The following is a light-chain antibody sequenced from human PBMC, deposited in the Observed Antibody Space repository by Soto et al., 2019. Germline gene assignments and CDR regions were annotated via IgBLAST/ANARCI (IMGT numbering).Light chain of an antibody. Sequence: DIQLTQSPSSLSPSVGDRVTITCRASHIISDYLSWYQQKPGIAPKLLIYGASTLHSGVPSRFSGSGSGTAFTLTISSVQPEDFATYYCQQTYNTPITFGQGTRLEIK. CDR3: QQTYNTPIT. CDR2: GAS. J-gene: IGKJ5*01. CDR1: HIISDY. V-gene: IGKV1-39*01.